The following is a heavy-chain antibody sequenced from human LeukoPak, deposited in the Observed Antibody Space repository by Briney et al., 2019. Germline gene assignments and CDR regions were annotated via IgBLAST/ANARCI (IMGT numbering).Heavy chain of an antibody. CDR3: ARDWRE. CDR2: IHPSGNT. D-gene: IGHD3-3*01. CDR1: GGTIDDSRYY. Sequence: PSETLSLTCTVSGGTIDDSRYYWGWIRQPPGKGLEWIGSIHPSGNTFYNPSLKSRVTISVDTSNNQFYLKLHSVTAADTAVYYCARDWREWGQGTLVTVSS. J-gene: IGHJ4*02. V-gene: IGHV4-39*07.